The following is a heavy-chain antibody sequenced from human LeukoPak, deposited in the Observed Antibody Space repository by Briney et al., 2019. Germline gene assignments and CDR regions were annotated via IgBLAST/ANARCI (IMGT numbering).Heavy chain of an antibody. CDR3: ARGAYSSYYFDY. D-gene: IGHD6-13*01. CDR1: GFTFSSCE. CDR2: ISSSGSTI. J-gene: IGHJ4*02. Sequence: GGSLRLSCAASGFTFSSCEMNWVRQAPGKGLEWVSYISSSGSTIYYADSVKGRFTISRDNAKNSLYLQMNSLRAEDTAVYYCARGAYSSYYFDYWGQGTLVTVSS. V-gene: IGHV3-48*03.